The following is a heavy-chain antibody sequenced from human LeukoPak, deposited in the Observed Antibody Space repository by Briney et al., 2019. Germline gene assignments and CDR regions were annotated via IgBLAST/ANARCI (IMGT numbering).Heavy chain of an antibody. CDR3: ARGLLTLVRGVSGEVNYYYYMDV. J-gene: IGHJ6*03. V-gene: IGHV4-34*01. Sequence: SETLSLTCAVSGTSLSGNYWTWIRQSPEKRLEWIGEVNQNGITTYNPSPQNRLTISLDRSKNQFSLRLTSVTAADKAVYYCARGLLTLVRGVSGEVNYYYYMDVWGNGTTVTVSS. CDR1: GTSLSGNY. CDR2: VNQNGIT. D-gene: IGHD3-10*01.